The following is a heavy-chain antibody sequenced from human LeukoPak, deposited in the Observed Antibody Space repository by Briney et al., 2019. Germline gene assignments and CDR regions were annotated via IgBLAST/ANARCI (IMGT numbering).Heavy chain of an antibody. D-gene: IGHD5-18*01. CDR3: ARSQRGYSYGEGY. CDR1: GGSVSNSYY. V-gene: IGHV4-61*01. CDR2: IYYSGST. Sequence: KPSETLSLTCTVSGGSVSNSYYWNWIRQPPGQGLEWIGYIYYSGSTKYNPSLKSRVTISVDTSKNQFSLKLSSVTAADTAVYYCARSQRGYSYGEGYWGQGTLVTVSS. J-gene: IGHJ4*02.